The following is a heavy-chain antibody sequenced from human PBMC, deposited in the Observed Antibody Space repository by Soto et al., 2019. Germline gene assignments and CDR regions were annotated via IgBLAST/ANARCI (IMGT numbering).Heavy chain of an antibody. Sequence: DSVKVSCKASGYTFTSYGISWVRQAPGQGLEWMGWISAYNGNTNYAQKLQGRVTMTTDTSTSTAYMELRSLRSDDTAVYYCARAEGFGVVIMGYFDYWGQGTLVTVSS. J-gene: IGHJ4*02. CDR3: ARAEGFGVVIMGYFDY. V-gene: IGHV1-18*01. CDR1: GYTFTSYG. D-gene: IGHD3-3*01. CDR2: ISAYNGNT.